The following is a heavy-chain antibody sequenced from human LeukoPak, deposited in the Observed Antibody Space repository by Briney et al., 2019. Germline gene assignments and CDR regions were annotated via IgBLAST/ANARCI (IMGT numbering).Heavy chain of an antibody. CDR3: ARNRDWYWFFDL. CDR1: GGSLSHYY. D-gene: IGHD1-14*01. J-gene: IGHJ2*01. V-gene: IGHV4-4*07. CDR2: IYMNGIA. Sequence: SETLSLTCTVSGGSLSHYYWNWIRQPAGKGLEWIGRIYMNGIANYNPSLKSRVTMSLDTSNNQFSLNLYSVTAADTAVYYCARNRDWYWFFDLWGRGTLVTVSS.